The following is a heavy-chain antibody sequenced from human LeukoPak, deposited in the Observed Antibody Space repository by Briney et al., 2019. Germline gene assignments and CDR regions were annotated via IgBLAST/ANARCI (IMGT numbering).Heavy chain of an antibody. CDR1: GGSISSGDYY. Sequence: SQTLSLTCTVSGGSISSGDYYWSWIRQPPGKGLEWIGYIYYSGSTYYNPSLKSRVTISVDTSKNQFSLKLSSVTAADTAVYYCARSYGNENWFDPWGQGTLVTVSS. V-gene: IGHV4-30-4*08. CDR3: ARSYGNENWFDP. J-gene: IGHJ5*02. D-gene: IGHD4-17*01. CDR2: IYYSGST.